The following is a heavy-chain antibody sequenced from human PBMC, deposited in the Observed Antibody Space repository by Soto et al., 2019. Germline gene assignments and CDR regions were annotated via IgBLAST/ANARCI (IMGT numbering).Heavy chain of an antibody. Sequence: ASVKVSCKASGYTFTSYDINWVRQAPGQGLEWMGIINPSGGSTSYAQKFQGRVTMTRDTSTSTVYMELSSLRSEDTAVYYCARDVNSSLDYWGQGTLVTVSS. J-gene: IGHJ4*02. V-gene: IGHV1-46*01. CDR3: ARDVNSSLDY. D-gene: IGHD5-18*01. CDR1: GYTFTSYD. CDR2: INPSGGST.